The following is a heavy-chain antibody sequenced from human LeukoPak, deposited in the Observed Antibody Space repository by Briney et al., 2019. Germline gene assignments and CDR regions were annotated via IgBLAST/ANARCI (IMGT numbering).Heavy chain of an antibody. Sequence: GGSLRLSCAASGFTFSNAWMSWVRQAPGKGLVWVSLISSDGSSTTYADSVKGRFTISRDNAKNTLFLQMNSLRAEDTAVYYCARRRLPAADPWYFDLWGRGTLVTVSS. J-gene: IGHJ2*01. CDR2: ISSDGSST. CDR1: GFTFSNAW. V-gene: IGHV3-74*01. CDR3: ARRRLPAADPWYFDL. D-gene: IGHD6-13*01.